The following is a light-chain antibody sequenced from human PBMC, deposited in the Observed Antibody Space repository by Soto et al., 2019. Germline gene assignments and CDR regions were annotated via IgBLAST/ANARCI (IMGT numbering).Light chain of an antibody. Sequence: QSALTQPASVSGSPGQSITISCTGTSSDVGLFSYVSWYQQHPGKVPKLIIYEVTNRPSGVSNRFSGSKSGNAASLTISGLQAEDEADYYCTSYSSSSPVVFGGGTKVTVL. CDR2: EVT. CDR1: SSDVGLFSY. CDR3: TSYSSSSPVV. J-gene: IGLJ2*01. V-gene: IGLV2-14*01.